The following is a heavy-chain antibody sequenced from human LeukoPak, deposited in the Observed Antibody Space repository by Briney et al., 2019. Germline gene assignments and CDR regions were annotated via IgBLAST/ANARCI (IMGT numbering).Heavy chain of an antibody. D-gene: IGHD2-2*01. CDR3: VRDRCSSATCAGGFGV. CDR1: GFTLSTYD. CDR2: FGTAGDT. Sequence: PGGSLRLSCAASGFTLSTYDMHWVRQSTGKGLEWVSGFGTAGDTRYVGSVKGRFTISRDSAKNSIHLHMNRLRAGDTAVYYCVRDRCSSATCAGGFGVWGQGTTVIVSS. V-gene: IGHV3-13*04. J-gene: IGHJ3*01.